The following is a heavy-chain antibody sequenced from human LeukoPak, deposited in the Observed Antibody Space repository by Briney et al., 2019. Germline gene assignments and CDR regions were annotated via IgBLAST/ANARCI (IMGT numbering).Heavy chain of an antibody. CDR2: IYSGGGT. D-gene: IGHD5-12*01. CDR1: GFTVSSTY. CDR3: AKTSQRGYSGYDYPDYFDY. V-gene: IGHV3-53*01. J-gene: IGHJ4*02. Sequence: GGSLRLSCAASGFTVSSTYMSWVRQAPGKGLQWVSVIYSGGGTYYAASVKGRFTISRDNSKNTLYLQMNSLRAEDTAVYYCAKTSQRGYSGYDYPDYFDYWGQGTLVTVSS.